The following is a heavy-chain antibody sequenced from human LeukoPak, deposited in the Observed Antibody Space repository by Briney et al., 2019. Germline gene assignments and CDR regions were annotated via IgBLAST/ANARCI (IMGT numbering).Heavy chain of an antibody. CDR3: ARDSGRFGDPFDY. CDR1: GGTFISYA. CDR2: IIPIFGTA. D-gene: IGHD3-16*01. J-gene: IGHJ4*02. V-gene: IGHV1-69*13. Sequence: ASVKVSCKASGGTFISYAISWVRQAPGQGLEWMGGIIPIFGTANYAQKFQGRVTITADESTSTAYMELSSLRSEDTAVYYCARDSGRFGDPFDYWGQGTLVTVSS.